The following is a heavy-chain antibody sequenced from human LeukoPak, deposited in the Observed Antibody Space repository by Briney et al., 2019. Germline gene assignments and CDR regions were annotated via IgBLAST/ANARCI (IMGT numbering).Heavy chain of an antibody. D-gene: IGHD2-2*02. Sequence: ASEKVSCKASGYTFTDHYIHWVRQAPGQGLEWMGWINPNSGGTKYAQKFQGRVTMTRDTSTSTAYMELSRLRSDDTAIYYCARVNTVVSWFDPWGQGTLVTVSS. J-gene: IGHJ5*02. V-gene: IGHV1-2*02. CDR3: ARVNTVVSWFDP. CDR2: INPNSGGT. CDR1: GYTFTDHY.